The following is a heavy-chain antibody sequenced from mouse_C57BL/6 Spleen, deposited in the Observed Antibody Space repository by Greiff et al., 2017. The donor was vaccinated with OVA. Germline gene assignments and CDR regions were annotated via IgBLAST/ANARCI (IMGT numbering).Heavy chain of an antibody. V-gene: IGHV1-64*01. CDR2: IHPNSGST. Sequence: VQLQQPGAELVKPGASVKLSCKASGYTFTSYWMHWVKQRPGQGLEWIGMIHPNSGSTNYNEKFKSKPTLTVDKSSSTAYMQLSSLTSEDSAVYYCARSGSSGPYYFDYWGQGTTLTVSS. J-gene: IGHJ2*01. D-gene: IGHD3-2*02. CDR3: ARSGSSGPYYFDY. CDR1: GYTFTSYW.